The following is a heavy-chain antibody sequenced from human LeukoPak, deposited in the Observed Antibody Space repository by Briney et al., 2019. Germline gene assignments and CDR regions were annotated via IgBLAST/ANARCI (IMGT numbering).Heavy chain of an antibody. Sequence: EASVKVSCKASGYTFTSYYMHWVRQAPGQGLEWMGIINPSGGSTSYAQKFQGRVTMTRDTSTSTVYMELSSLRSEDTAVYYCARGDELRRDGYNRVYYYYYMDVWGKGTTVTVSS. CDR1: GYTFTSYY. J-gene: IGHJ6*03. CDR3: ARGDELRRDGYNRVYYYYYMDV. V-gene: IGHV1-46*01. CDR2: INPSGGST. D-gene: IGHD5-24*01.